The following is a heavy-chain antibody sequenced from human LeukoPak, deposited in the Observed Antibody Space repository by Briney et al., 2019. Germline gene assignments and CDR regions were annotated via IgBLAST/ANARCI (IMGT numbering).Heavy chain of an antibody. CDR3: ARHEYGHSAAAADY. J-gene: IGHJ4*02. V-gene: IGHV4-61*02. D-gene: IGHD6-13*01. Sequence: KSSETLSLTCTVSGGSISSGSYYWSWIRQPAGKGLEWIGRIYTSGSTNYNPSLKSRVTISVDTSKNQFSLKLSSVTAADTAVYYCARHEYGHSAAAADYWGQGTLVTVSS. CDR2: IYTSGST. CDR1: GGSISSGSYY.